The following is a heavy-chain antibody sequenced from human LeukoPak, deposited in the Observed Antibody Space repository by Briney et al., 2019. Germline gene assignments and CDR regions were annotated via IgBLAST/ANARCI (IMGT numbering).Heavy chain of an antibody. CDR1: GYTFTGYY. CDR2: INPNSGGT. D-gene: IGHD6-13*01. Sequence: ASVKVSCKASGYTFTGYYMHWVRQAPGQGLEWMGWINPNSGGTNYAQKFQGRVTMTRATSISTAYMELSRLRSDDTAVYYCARDLTIAAAGTWFASWGQGTLVTVSS. J-gene: IGHJ5*01. CDR3: ARDLTIAAAGTWFAS. V-gene: IGHV1-2*02.